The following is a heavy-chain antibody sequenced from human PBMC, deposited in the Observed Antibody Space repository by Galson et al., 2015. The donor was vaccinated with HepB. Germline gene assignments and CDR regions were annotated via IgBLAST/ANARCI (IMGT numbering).Heavy chain of an antibody. CDR2: VSPMFGTP. CDR3: ARLSAPSDYGDYASLGGFDP. J-gene: IGHJ5*02. CDR1: GGTFSSFT. Sequence: SVKVSCKASGGTFSSFTITWARQAPGQGLEWVCGVSPMFGTPSYAQKVQGRVTITADKSKSTAYRELSSLRSEDTAMYFCARLSAPSDYGDYASLGGFDPWGQGTLVTVSS. D-gene: IGHD4-17*01. V-gene: IGHV1-69*06.